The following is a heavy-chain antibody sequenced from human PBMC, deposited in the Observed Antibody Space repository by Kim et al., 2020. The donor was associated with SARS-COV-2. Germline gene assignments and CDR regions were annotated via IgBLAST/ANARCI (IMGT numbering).Heavy chain of an antibody. D-gene: IGHD3-22*01. CDR1: GYTLTELS. CDR2: FDPEDGET. J-gene: IGHJ4*02. CDR3: ATVNPYRHYDNHVFDY. Sequence: ASVKVSCKVSGYTLTELSMHWVRQAPGKGLEWMGGFDPEDGETIYAQKFQGRVTMTEDTSTDTAYMELSSLRSEDTAVYYCATVNPYRHYDNHVFDYWGQGTLVTVSS. V-gene: IGHV1-24*01.